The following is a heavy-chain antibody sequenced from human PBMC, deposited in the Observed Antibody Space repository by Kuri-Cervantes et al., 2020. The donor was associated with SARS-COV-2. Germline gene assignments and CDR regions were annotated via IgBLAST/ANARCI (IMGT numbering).Heavy chain of an antibody. CDR3: ATSLGGITMVRGLPLRDEYYFDY. V-gene: IGHV1-69*13. Sequence: SVKVSCKASGYTFTSYYMHWVRQAPGQGLEWMGGIIPIFGTANYAQKFQGRVTITADESTSTAYMELSSLRSEDTAVYYCATSLGGITMVRGLPLRDEYYFDYWGQGTLVT. CDR1: GYTFTSYY. J-gene: IGHJ4*02. CDR2: IIPIFGTA. D-gene: IGHD3-10*01.